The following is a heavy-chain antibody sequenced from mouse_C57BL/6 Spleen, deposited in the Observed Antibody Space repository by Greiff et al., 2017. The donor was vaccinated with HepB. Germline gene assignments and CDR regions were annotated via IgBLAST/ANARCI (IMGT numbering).Heavy chain of an antibody. CDR1: GFSLTSYG. CDR3: ARHMDCYYWYFDV. Sequence: QVQLKESGPGLVAPSQSLSITCTVSGFSLTSYGVHWVRQPPGKGLEWLVVIWSDGSTTYNSALKSRLSISKDNYKSQVFLKMNSLQTDDTAMYYCARHMDCYYWYFDVWGTGTTVTVSS. V-gene: IGHV2-6-1*01. J-gene: IGHJ1*03. CDR2: IWSDGST. D-gene: IGHD1-1*02.